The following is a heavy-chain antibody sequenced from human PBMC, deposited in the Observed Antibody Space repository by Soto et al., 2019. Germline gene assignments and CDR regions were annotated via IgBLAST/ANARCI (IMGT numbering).Heavy chain of an antibody. CDR1: GFTFSSYA. Sequence: QVQLVESGGGVVQPGRSLRLSCAASGFTFSSYAMHWVRQAPGKGLEWVAVISYDGSNTYYADSVKGRFTISRENCKNTLYLQMNSLRAEDTAVFYCASGIAPLLRFLEWLTYYSDYWGQGTLVTVSS. D-gene: IGHD3-3*01. CDR3: ASGIAPLLRFLEWLTYYSDY. V-gene: IGHV3-30-3*01. J-gene: IGHJ4*02. CDR2: ISYDGSNT.